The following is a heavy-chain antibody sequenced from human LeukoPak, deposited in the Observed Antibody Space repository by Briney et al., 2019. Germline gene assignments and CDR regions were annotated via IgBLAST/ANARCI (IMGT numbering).Heavy chain of an antibody. CDR2: ISGSGDTT. J-gene: IGHJ4*02. CDR3: AKDIDLDYYYGSGSYPFSY. D-gene: IGHD3-10*01. V-gene: IGHV3-23*01. CDR1: GFTFSSYA. Sequence: GGSLRLSCAASGFTFSSYAMSWVRQAPGKGLEWVSAISGSGDTTYYAASVKGRFTISRDNSKNTLYLQMNSLRAGDTAVYYCAKDIDLDYYYGSGSYPFSYWGQGTLVTVSS.